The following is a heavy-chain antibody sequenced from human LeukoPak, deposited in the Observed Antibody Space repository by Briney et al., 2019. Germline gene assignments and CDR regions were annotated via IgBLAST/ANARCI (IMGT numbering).Heavy chain of an antibody. CDR1: GFTFSSYS. CDR2: ISSSSSTI. V-gene: IGHV3-48*01. CDR3: AKSGSSSWPHFDY. Sequence: GGSLRLSCAASGFTFSSYSMNWVRQAPGRGLEWVSYISSSSSTIYYADSVKGRFTISRDNAKNTLYLQVNRLRAEDTAVYYCAKSGSSSWPHFDYWGQGTLVTVSS. J-gene: IGHJ4*02. D-gene: IGHD6-13*01.